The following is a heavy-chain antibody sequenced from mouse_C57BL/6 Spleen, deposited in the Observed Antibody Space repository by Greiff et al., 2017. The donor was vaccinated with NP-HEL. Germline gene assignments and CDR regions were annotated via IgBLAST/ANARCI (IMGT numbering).Heavy chain of an antibody. V-gene: IGHV1-26*01. CDR2: INPNNGGT. CDR1: GYTFTDYY. D-gene: IGHD1-1*02. J-gene: IGHJ1*03. CDR3: ARNYGGRYGYFDV. Sequence: EVQLQQPGPELVKPGASVKISCKASGYTFTDYYMNWVKQSHGKSLEWIGDINPNNGGTSYNQKFKSKATLTVDKSSSTAYMELRSLTSEDSAAYYFARNYGGRYGYFDVWGKGTTVTVSS.